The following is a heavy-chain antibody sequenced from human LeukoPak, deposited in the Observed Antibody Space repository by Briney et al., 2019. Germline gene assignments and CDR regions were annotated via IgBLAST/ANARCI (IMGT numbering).Heavy chain of an antibody. CDR3: ARDRRGRDGYNYYYDY. CDR1: GGSISSYY. CDR2: IYTSGST. Sequence: ASETLSLTCTVSGGSISSYYWSWIRQPAGKGLEWIGRIYTSGSTNYNPSLKSRVTMSVDKSKNQFSLKLSSVTAADTAVYYCARDRRGRDGYNYYYDYWGQGTLVTVSS. V-gene: IGHV4-4*07. D-gene: IGHD5-24*01. J-gene: IGHJ4*02.